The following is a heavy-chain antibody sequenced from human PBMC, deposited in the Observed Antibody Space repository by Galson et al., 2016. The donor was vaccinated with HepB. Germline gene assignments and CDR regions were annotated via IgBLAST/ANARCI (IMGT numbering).Heavy chain of an antibody. V-gene: IGHV3-7*01. D-gene: IGHD2-21*01. CDR2: IHPGGSEK. Sequence: SLRLSCATSGFTFSGYWMTWVRRAPGKGLEWVANIHPGGSEKYYVDSVKGRFTLSRDNAKNSVYLQMNSLRDEDTAVYYCARDRVTASGYGWGYDYWGQGTLVTVAS. CDR1: GFTFSGYW. CDR3: ARDRVTASGYGWGYDY. J-gene: IGHJ4*02.